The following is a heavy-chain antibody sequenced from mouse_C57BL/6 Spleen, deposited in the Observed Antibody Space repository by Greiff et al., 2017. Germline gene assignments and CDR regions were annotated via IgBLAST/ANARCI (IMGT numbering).Heavy chain of an antibody. CDR1: GYSFTDYN. CDR3: ARSYSNYPAWFAY. J-gene: IGHJ3*01. D-gene: IGHD2-5*01. Sequence: QLVESGPELVKPGASVKISCKASGYSFTDYNMNWVKQSNGKSLEWIGVINPNYGTTSYNQKFKGKATLTVDQSSSTAYMQLNSLTSEDSAVXYCARSYSNYPAWFAYWGQGTLVTVSA. CDR2: INPNYGTT. V-gene: IGHV1-39*01.